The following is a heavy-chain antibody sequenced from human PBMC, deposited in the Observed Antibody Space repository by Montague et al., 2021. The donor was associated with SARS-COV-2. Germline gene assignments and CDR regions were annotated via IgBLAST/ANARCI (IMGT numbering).Heavy chain of an antibody. V-gene: IGHV6-1*01. Sequence: CAISGDSVSSNTATWNWIRQSPSRGLEWLGRTYYRSEWYHDYAISLKNRITINPDTSKNQFSLQLGSVAPEDTAVFYCARTTTRMLYPENAFDIWGQGTMVTVSS. CDR3: ARTTTRMLYPENAFDI. CDR2: TYYRSEWYH. CDR1: GDSVSSNTAT. J-gene: IGHJ3*02. D-gene: IGHD2-15*01.